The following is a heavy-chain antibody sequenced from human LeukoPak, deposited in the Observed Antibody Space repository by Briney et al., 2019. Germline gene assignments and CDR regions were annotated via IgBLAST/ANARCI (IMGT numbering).Heavy chain of an antibody. Sequence: SVKVSCKASGGTFSSYAISWVRQAPGQGLEWMGGIIPIFGTANYAQKFQGRVATTADESTSTAYMELSSLRSEDTAVYYCARGARRFLEWLLGDYYYYMDVWGKGTTVTVSS. CDR2: IIPIFGTA. CDR3: ARGARRFLEWLLGDYYYYMDV. CDR1: GGTFSSYA. D-gene: IGHD3-3*01. V-gene: IGHV1-69*13. J-gene: IGHJ6*03.